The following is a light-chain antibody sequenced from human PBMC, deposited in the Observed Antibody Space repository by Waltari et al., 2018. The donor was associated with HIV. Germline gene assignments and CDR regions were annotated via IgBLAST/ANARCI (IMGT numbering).Light chain of an antibody. J-gene: IGKJ5*01. CDR3: QQYGRSPPVT. V-gene: IGKV3-20*01. CDR2: GAS. CDR1: QTISNNF. Sequence: EIVLTQPPGSLSLSPGASANLSCRASQTISNNFLAWYQQKPGQTPRLLIYGASTRATAIPDRFTGSGSGTDFTLTITRLEPEDSGVYYCQQYGRSPPVTFGQGTRLEIK.